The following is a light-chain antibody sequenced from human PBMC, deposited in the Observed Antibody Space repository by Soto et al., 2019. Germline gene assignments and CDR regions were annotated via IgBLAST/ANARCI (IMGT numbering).Light chain of an antibody. CDR2: AAS. V-gene: IGKV1-8*01. Sequence: AIRMTQSPSSLSASTGDRVTITCRASQGISSYLAWYQQIPGKAPKLLIYAASTLQSGVPSRFSGSGSGTDFTLTISSLQPEDFETHYCQQINSYLCTLGGGTKVDIK. CDR3: QQINSYLCT. CDR1: QGISSY. J-gene: IGKJ4*01.